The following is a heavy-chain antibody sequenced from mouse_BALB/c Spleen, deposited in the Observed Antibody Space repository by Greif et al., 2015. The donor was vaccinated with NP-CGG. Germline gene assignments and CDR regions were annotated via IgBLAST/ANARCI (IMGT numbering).Heavy chain of an antibody. V-gene: IGHV1-9*01. D-gene: IGHD2-2*01. CDR3: ARRLRRGYYYAMDY. CDR2: ILPGSGST. Sequence: QVQLQQSGAELMKPGASVKISCKATGYTFSSYWIEWVKQKPGHGLEWIGEILPGSGSTNYNEKFKGKATFTADTSSNTAYMQLSSLTSEDSAVYYCARRLRRGYYYAMDYWGQGTSVTVSS. CDR1: GYTFSSYW. J-gene: IGHJ4*01.